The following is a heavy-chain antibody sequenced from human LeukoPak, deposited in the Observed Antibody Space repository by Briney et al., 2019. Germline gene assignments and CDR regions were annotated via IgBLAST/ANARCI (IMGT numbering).Heavy chain of an antibody. V-gene: IGHV1-18*01. CDR2: ISAYNRNK. Sequence: ASVKVSCKESGYTFASYGISWVRQAPGQGLEWLGWISAYNRNKNYAQKLQGRVTMTTDTSTSTAYMELRSLRSDDTAVYYCARDPGDGGRYSNYFDYWGPGTLVTVSS. D-gene: IGHD1-26*01. CDR3: ARDPGDGGRYSNYFDY. CDR1: GYTFASYG. J-gene: IGHJ4*02.